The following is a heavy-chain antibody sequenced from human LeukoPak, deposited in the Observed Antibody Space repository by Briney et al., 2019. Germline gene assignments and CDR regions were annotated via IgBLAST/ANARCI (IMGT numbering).Heavy chain of an antibody. D-gene: IGHD1-26*01. CDR1: DGSINSYY. J-gene: IGHJ6*02. CDR2: IYYNGNT. Sequence: SETLSLTCSVSDGSINSYYWNWIRRPPGKGLEWIGYIYYNGNTNYSPSLKSRVTMSVDTSKNLFSLKVSSVTAADTAVYYCARGRSNYYGMDVWGRGTTVTVSS. CDR3: ARGRSNYYGMDV. V-gene: IGHV4-59*01.